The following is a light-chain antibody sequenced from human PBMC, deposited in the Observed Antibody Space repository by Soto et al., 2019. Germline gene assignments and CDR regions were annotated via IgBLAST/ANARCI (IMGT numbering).Light chain of an antibody. CDR1: QSISSY. V-gene: IGKV1-39*01. CDR2: AAS. Sequence: DIQMTQSPSSLSAFVGDRVTITCRASQSISSYLNWYQQKPGKVPKLLIYAASSLQGGVPSRFSGSGSGTDFTLTITSLQPEDFAAYYCQQSHSTPLTFGQGTRLEIK. J-gene: IGKJ5*01. CDR3: QQSHSTPLT.